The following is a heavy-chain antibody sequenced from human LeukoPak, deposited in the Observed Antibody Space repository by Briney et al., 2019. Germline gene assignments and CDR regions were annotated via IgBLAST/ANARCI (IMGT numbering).Heavy chain of an antibody. V-gene: IGHV3-23*01. CDR2: ITGSGDIT. J-gene: IGHJ4*02. CDR1: GFTFSNYA. CDR3: AKGITAADTGLDY. D-gene: IGHD6-13*01. Sequence: PGGSLRLSCAVSGFTFSNYALSWVRQAPGKGLEWLSAITGSGDITYYADSVKGRFTVSRDISKNTLYLQMNSLRAGDTALYYCAKGITAADTGLDYWGQGTLVTVSS.